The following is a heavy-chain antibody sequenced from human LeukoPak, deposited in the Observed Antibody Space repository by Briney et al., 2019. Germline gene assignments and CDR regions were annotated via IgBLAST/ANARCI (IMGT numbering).Heavy chain of an antibody. CDR3: ASGVDFDFWSAYLAY. V-gene: IGHV4-4*07. J-gene: IGHJ4*02. D-gene: IGHD3-3*01. Sequence: SETLSLTCTVSGASITDYFWTWIRQPAGKGLEWIGRIYTSGSTNYKPSLKSRVTISVDMSKNQFSLKLNSVTAADTAVYYCASGVDFDFWSAYLAYWGQGTLVTVSS. CDR2: IYTSGST. CDR1: GASITDYF.